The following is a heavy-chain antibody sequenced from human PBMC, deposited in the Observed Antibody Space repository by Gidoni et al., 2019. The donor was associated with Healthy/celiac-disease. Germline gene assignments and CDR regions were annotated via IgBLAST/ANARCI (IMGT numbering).Heavy chain of an antibody. D-gene: IGHD3-10*01. V-gene: IGHV3-30*18. CDR3: AKDSAPLDWYFDL. CDR2: ISYDGSNK. J-gene: IGHJ2*01. CDR1: GFPFSSYG. Sequence: VQLVESGGGVVQPGRSLRLCCAASGFPFSSYGMHSVPQAPGKGLEWVAVISYDGSNKYYADSVKGRFTISRDNSKNTLYLQMNSLRAEDTAVYYCAKDSAPLDWYFDLWGRGTLVTVSS.